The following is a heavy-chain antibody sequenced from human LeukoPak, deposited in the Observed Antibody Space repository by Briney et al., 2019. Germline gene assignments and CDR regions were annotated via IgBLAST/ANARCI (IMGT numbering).Heavy chain of an antibody. D-gene: IGHD6-13*01. CDR3: ARGFGIAAAGIDY. CDR2: IIPILGIA. V-gene: IGHV1-69*04. J-gene: IGHJ4*02. CDR1: GGAFSSYA. Sequence: GASVKVSCKASGGAFSSYAISWVRQAPGQGLEWMGRIIPILGIANYAQKFQGRVTITADKSTSTAYMELSSLRSEDTAVYYCARGFGIAAAGIDYWGQGTLVTVSS.